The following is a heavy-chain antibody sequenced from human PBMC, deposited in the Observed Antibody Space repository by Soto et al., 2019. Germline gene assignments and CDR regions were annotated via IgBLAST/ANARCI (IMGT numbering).Heavy chain of an antibody. D-gene: IGHD4-17*01. Sequence: KTSETLSLTCAVSGYSIISGYYWVLIRHPPGKGLEWIGSIYHSGSTYYNPSLKSRVTISVDTSKNQFSLKLSSVTAADTAVYYCAATVTPDYYGMDVWGQGTTVTVSS. CDR2: IYHSGST. CDR3: AATVTPDYYGMDV. CDR1: GYSIISGYY. V-gene: IGHV4-38-2*01. J-gene: IGHJ6*02.